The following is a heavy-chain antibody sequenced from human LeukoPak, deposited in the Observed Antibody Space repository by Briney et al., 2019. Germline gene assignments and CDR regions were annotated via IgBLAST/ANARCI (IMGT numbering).Heavy chain of an antibody. J-gene: IGHJ4*02. CDR2: IYHSGNS. CDR3: ARVETYSSGWYDAFFDY. CDR1: DYSISSGYY. V-gene: IGHV4-38-2*02. D-gene: IGHD6-19*01. Sequence: PSETLSLTCTVSDYSISSGYYWGWIRQPPGKWLELIGSIYHSGNSYYNPSLKSRATISVDTSKTHFSLKLRSVTAADTAVYYCARVETYSSGWYDAFFDYWGQGTLVTVSS.